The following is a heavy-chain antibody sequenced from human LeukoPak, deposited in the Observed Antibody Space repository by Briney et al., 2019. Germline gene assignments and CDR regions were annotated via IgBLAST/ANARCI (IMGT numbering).Heavy chain of an antibody. Sequence: ASETLSLTCTVSGGSISSYYWSWIRQPPGKGLEWIGYIYYSGSTNYKPSLKSRVTISVDTSKNQFSLKLSSVTAADTAVYYCARHEYYDSSGTDYYYYYGMDVWGQGTTVTVSS. V-gene: IGHV4-59*08. CDR1: GGSISSYY. CDR3: ARHEYYDSSGTDYYYYYGMDV. D-gene: IGHD3-22*01. CDR2: IYYSGST. J-gene: IGHJ6*02.